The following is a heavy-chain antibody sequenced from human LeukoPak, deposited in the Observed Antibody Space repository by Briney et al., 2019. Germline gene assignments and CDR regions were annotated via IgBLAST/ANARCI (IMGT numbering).Heavy chain of an antibody. J-gene: IGHJ4*02. CDR1: GFTFSSYA. Sequence: GGSLRLSCAASGFTFSSYAMSWVRQAPGKGLEWVSAISGSGGSTYYADSVKGRFTISRDNSKNTLYLQMNSLRVEDTAVYYCASLYCSGGSCYPYWGQGTLVTVSS. CDR2: ISGSGGST. D-gene: IGHD2-15*01. CDR3: ASLYCSGGSCYPY. V-gene: IGHV3-23*01.